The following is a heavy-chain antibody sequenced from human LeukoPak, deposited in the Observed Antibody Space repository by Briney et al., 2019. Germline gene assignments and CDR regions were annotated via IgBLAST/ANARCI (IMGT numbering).Heavy chain of an antibody. CDR1: GFTFSSYE. CDR3: ARDVGQQLGPVFDY. J-gene: IGHJ4*02. V-gene: IGHV3-48*03. CDR2: ISSSGSTI. D-gene: IGHD6-13*01. Sequence: PGGSLRLSCAAFGFTFSSYEMNWVRQAPGKGLEWVSYISSSGSTIYYADSVKGRFTISRDNAKNSLYLQMNSLRAEDTAVYYCARDVGQQLGPVFDYWGQGTLVTVSS.